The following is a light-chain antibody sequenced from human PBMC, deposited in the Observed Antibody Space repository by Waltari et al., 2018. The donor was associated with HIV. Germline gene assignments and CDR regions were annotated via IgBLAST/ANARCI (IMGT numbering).Light chain of an antibody. CDR3: ASWDDSLNAFV. Sequence: QSVLTQPPSASATPGQRITLSCSGGISNIESNYAYWYQQLPGTAPKVFIYRNSQRPSGVPDRFSGSKSGTSASLIISGLRSGDEADYYCASWDDSLNAFVFGTGTKVTVL. J-gene: IGLJ1*01. CDR2: RNS. V-gene: IGLV1-47*01. CDR1: ISNIESNY.